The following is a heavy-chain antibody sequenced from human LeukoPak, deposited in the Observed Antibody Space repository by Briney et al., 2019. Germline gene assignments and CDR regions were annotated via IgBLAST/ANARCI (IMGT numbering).Heavy chain of an antibody. D-gene: IGHD6-13*01. V-gene: IGHV1-58*01. CDR2: IVVGSGDT. J-gene: IGHJ4*02. CDR1: GFTFTSSA. Sequence: GASVKVSCKASGFTFTSSAVQWVRRARGQRLEWIGWIVVGSGDTNYAQKFQGRVTMTRDTSISTAYMELSRLTSDDTAVYYCARAGIAAAILTWGQGTLVTVSS. CDR3: ARAGIAAAILT.